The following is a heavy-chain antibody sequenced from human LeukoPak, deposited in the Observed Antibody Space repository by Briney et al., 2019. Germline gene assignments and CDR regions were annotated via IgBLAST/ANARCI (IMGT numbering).Heavy chain of an antibody. CDR1: GYTFTGYY. D-gene: IGHD3-22*01. CDR2: INPNSGGT. Sequence: GASVKVSCKASGYTFTGYYMHWVRQAPGQGLEWMGWINPNSGGTNYAQKFQGRVTMTRDTSISTAYMELSRLRSDDAALYYCARAVLYYYDSSGYPLPPDYWGQGTLVTVSS. CDR3: ARAVLYYYDSSGYPLPPDY. J-gene: IGHJ4*02. V-gene: IGHV1-2*02.